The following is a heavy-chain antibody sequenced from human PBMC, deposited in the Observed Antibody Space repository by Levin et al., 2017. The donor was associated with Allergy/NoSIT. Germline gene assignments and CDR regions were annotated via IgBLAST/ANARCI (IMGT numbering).Heavy chain of an antibody. J-gene: IGHJ3*02. CDR3: ARGGSSSWWGAAFDS. CDR2: IWYDGSNK. Sequence: SGGSLRLSCAASGFTFSSYCMHWVRQAPGKGLEWVAVIWYDGSNKYYADSVKGRFTISRDNSKNTLYLQMNSLRAEDTAVYYCARGGSSSWWGAAFDSWGQGTMVTVSS. CDR1: GFTFSSYC. D-gene: IGHD6-13*01. V-gene: IGHV3-33*01.